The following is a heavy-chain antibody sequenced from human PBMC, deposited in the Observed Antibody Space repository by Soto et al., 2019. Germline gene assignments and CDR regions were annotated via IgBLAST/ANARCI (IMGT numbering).Heavy chain of an antibody. J-gene: IGHJ4*02. CDR2: IYYSGST. CDR1: GGSISSYY. V-gene: IGHV4-59*06. CDR3: ARGGYYDSSGFYGY. Sequence: SETLSLTCTVSGGSISSYYWSWIRQHPGKGLEWIGYIYYSGSTYYNPSLKSRVTISVDTSKNQFSLKLSSVTAADTAVYYCARGGYYDSSGFYGYWDQETLVTVSS. D-gene: IGHD3-22*01.